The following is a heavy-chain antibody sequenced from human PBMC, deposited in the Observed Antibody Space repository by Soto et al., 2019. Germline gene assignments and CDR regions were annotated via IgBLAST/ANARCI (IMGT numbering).Heavy chain of an antibody. D-gene: IGHD3-16*02. CDR2: IYHSGST. CDR1: GGSISSGGYS. V-gene: IGHV4-30-2*01. CDR3: AREIMITFGGVIAPAYGMDV. J-gene: IGHJ6*02. Sequence: SETMSLTCAVSGGSISSGGYSWSWIRQPPGKGLEWIGYIYHSGSTYYNPSLKSRVTISVDRSKNQFSLKLSSVTAADTAVYYCAREIMITFGGVIAPAYGMDVWGQGTTVTVSS.